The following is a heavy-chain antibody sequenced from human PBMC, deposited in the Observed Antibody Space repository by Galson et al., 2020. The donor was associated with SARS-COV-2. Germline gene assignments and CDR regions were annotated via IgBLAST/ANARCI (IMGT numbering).Heavy chain of an antibody. CDR3: AKDTIGYELTY. D-gene: IGHD3-22*01. CDR2: ITSSGGTT. CDR1: GFPFSSYD. V-gene: IGHV3-23*01. J-gene: IGHJ4*02. Sequence: QAGGYLRLSCAASGFPFSSYDMSRVRQAPGKGLEWASAITSSGGTTYYADPVKGRFTISRDNSKNTLYLQMNSLRAEDTAVYYCAKDTIGYELTYWGQGTLVTVSS.